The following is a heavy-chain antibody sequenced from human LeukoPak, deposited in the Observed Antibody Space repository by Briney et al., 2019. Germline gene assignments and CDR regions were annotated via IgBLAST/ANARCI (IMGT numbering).Heavy chain of an antibody. V-gene: IGHV4-4*07. J-gene: IGHJ6*03. Sequence: SETLSLTCTVSGGSISSYYWSWIRQPAGKGLEWIGRIYTSGSTNYNPSLKSRVTMSVDTSKNQFSLKLTSVAAADTAVYYCARDCYEVVAATSYYYMDVWGKGTTVTISS. CDR1: GGSISSYY. D-gene: IGHD2-15*01. CDR2: IYTSGST. CDR3: ARDCYEVVAATSYYYMDV.